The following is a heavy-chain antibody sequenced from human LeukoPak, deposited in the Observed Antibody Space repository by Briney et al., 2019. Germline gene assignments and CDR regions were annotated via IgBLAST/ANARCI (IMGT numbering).Heavy chain of an antibody. D-gene: IGHD6-13*01. CDR3: ARDAAKAQLAYFDY. CDR2: IYYSGST. V-gene: IGHV4-39*07. J-gene: IGHJ4*02. CDR1: GGSISSSSYY. Sequence: SETLSLTCTVSGGSISSSSYYWGWIRQPPGKGLEWIGSIYYSGSTYYNPSLKSRVTILVDTSKNQFSLKLSSVTAADTAVYYCARDAAKAQLAYFDYWGQGTLVTVSS.